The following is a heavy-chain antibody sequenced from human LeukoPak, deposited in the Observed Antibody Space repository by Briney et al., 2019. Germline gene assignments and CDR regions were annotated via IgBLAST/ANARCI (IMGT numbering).Heavy chain of an antibody. CDR2: MYDREKT. CDR3: ARDSQIRLLLNDYDVFDV. V-gene: IGHV4-31*03. J-gene: IGHJ3*01. Sequence: PSQTLSLTCTVSGGSISFGGYYWSWIRQLPGKGLEWIGYMYDREKTDYNPSLRSRVIISLDTSKNQFSLKLNSVTAADTAVYYCARDSQIRLLLNDYDVFDVWGQGTVVTVSS. CDR1: GGSISFGGYY. D-gene: IGHD2-21*02.